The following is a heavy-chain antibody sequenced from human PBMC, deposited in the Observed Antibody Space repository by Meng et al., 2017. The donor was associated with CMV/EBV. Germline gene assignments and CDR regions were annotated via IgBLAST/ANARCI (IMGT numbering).Heavy chain of an antibody. D-gene: IGHD2-21*02. V-gene: IGHV4-30-4*08. CDR1: GGSSSSGDYY. CDR3: AREGDNPFDY. Sequence: QVPVPWSGHGLGKPSQTLSLTCTVSGGSSSSGDYYWSWIRQPPGKGLEWIGYIYYSGSTYYNPSLKSRVTISVDTSKNQFSLKLSSVTAADTAVYYCAREGDNPFDYWGQGTLVTVSS. J-gene: IGHJ4*02. CDR2: IYYSGST.